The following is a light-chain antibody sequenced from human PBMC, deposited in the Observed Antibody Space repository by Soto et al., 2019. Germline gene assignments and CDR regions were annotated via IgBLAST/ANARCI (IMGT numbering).Light chain of an antibody. J-gene: IGLJ1*01. CDR1: SSNIGNNY. Sequence: QSALTQSPSVSAAPGQKVTISCSGSSSNIGNNYVSWYQQLPGTAPKLLIYDNNKRPSGIPDRFSGSKSGTSATLGITGLQTGDEADYYRGTRDGRLSGYVFGTGTKLTVL. V-gene: IGLV1-51*01. CDR2: DNN. CDR3: GTRDGRLSGYV.